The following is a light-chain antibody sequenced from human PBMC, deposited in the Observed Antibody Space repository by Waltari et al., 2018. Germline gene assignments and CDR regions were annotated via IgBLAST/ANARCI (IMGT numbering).Light chain of an antibody. CDR2: EVS. Sequence: QSALTQPASVSASPGQSITISCTGTTRDIGNYKLVSWYQQHTGKVPKLMIYEVSERPSGVSNRFSGSKSGNTASLTISGLQAEDEADYYCCSYGGGTTFVVFGGGTKLTVL. CDR1: TRDIGNYKL. J-gene: IGLJ2*01. CDR3: CSYGGGTTFVV. V-gene: IGLV2-23*02.